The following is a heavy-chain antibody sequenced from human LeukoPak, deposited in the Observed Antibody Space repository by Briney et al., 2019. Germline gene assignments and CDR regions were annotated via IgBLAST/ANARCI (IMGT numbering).Heavy chain of an antibody. CDR2: ILGSGSTS. D-gene: IGHD1-1*01. J-gene: IGHJ4*02. V-gene: IGHV3-23*01. Sequence: GGSLRLSCAASGFTFSGYTMSWVRQAPGKGLEWVSSILGSGSTSYYADSVKGWFTISRDNSKNTLYLQMNSLRAEDTAVYYCAKDREPDNRWNFDYWGQGTLVTVSS. CDR1: GFTFSGYT. CDR3: AKDREPDNRWNFDY.